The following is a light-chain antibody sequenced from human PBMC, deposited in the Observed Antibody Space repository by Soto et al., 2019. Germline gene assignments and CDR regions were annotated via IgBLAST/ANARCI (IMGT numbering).Light chain of an antibody. CDR2: DVS. Sequence: QSALTQPASVSGSPGQSITISCIGTSSDVGDYNYVSWYQRQPGKPPQLIIFDVSTRPSGVSDRFSGSKSGNTASLTISGLQADDEADYCSTSYSTSTIPYVFGSGTKLTVL. J-gene: IGLJ1*01. CDR1: SSDVGDYNY. V-gene: IGLV2-14*03. CDR3: TSYSTSTIPYV.